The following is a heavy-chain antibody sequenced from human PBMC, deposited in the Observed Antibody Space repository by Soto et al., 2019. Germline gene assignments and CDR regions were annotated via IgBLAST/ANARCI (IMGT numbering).Heavy chain of an antibody. CDR3: ARIGYSSSSNDY. CDR1: GFNFRNYW. Sequence: PGGSLRLSCSASGFNFRNYWMTWVRQAPGKGLEWVANIKQDGSVKYYVDSVKGRFTISRDNAKNAVYLQMNSVRVEDTAVYYCARIGYSSSSNDYWGQGTLVTVSS. CDR2: IKQDGSVK. V-gene: IGHV3-7*01. D-gene: IGHD2-2*03. J-gene: IGHJ4*02.